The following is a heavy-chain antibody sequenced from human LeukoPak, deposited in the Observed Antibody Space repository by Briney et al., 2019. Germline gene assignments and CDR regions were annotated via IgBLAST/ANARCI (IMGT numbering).Heavy chain of an antibody. V-gene: IGHV3-23*01. J-gene: IGHJ4*02. CDR1: GFTFSNYA. Sequence: GGSLRLSCAASGFTFSNYAMNWVRQAPGKGLEWVSGISGSGGSTYYADSVGRFSISRDNSNNTLCLQLTSLRADDTAVYYCAKEGRGMGAATMDYWGQGTLVTVSS. CDR2: ISGSGGST. D-gene: IGHD1-26*01. CDR3: AKEGRGMGAATMDY.